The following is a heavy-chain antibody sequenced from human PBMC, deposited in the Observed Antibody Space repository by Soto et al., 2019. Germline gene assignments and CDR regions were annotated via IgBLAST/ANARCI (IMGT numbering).Heavy chain of an antibody. CDR1: GGSISSSSYY. V-gene: IGHV4-39*01. J-gene: IGHJ4*02. D-gene: IGHD5-12*01. CDR2: IYYSGST. CDR3: ARYSGYGGEDY. Sequence: QLQLQASGPGLVKPSETLFLTCPVSGGSISSSSYYWGWFRQHPGKGPEWIGSIYYSGSTYYNPSLKRRFTISVDTSKIQFSLWLSSVTAADTAVYYGARYSGYGGEDYWVQGTLVTVSS.